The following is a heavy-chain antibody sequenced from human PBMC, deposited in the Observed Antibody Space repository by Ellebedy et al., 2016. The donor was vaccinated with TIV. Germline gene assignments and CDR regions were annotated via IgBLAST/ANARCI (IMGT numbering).Heavy chain of an antibody. CDR3: ASGLTGDYGAFDV. CDR1: GFTFSAYA. D-gene: IGHD4-17*01. J-gene: IGHJ3*01. V-gene: IGHV3-7*03. CDR2: IADDGREE. Sequence: PGGSLRLSCAASGFTFSAYAMHWVRQAPGKGLEWVANIADDGREENYVDSVRGRFTISRNNAKNLLSLHMTTLRAEETAVYYCASGLTGDYGAFDVWGPGTMVTVSS.